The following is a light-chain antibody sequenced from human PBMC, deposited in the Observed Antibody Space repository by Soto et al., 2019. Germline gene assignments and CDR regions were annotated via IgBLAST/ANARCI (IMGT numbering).Light chain of an antibody. CDR1: SSDVGGYNY. J-gene: IGLJ1*01. Sequence: QSALTQPASVSGSPGQSITISCTGTSSDVGGYNYVSWYQQHPAKAPKLMIYDVSNRPSGVSNRFSGSKSGNTASLTISGLQSADDSDCDCLSYPLISTPPPYVLGTGTKLTVL. V-gene: IGLV2-14*01. CDR2: DVS. CDR3: LSYPLISTPPPYV.